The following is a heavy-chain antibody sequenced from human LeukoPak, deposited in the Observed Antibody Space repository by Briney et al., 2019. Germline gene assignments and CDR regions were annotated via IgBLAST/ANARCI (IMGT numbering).Heavy chain of an antibody. CDR3: ARFSLGIAVAGTGEAFDI. CDR2: IYTRGST. J-gene: IGHJ3*02. V-gene: IGHV4-4*07. D-gene: IGHD6-19*01. CDR1: GGSLSSYY. Sequence: SETLSLTCTVSGGSLSSYYWSWIRQPAGKGLEGSGRIYTRGSTNYNPSLKSRVTMSVDTSKNQFSLKLSSVTAADTAVYYCARFSLGIAVAGTGEAFDIWGQGTMVTVSS.